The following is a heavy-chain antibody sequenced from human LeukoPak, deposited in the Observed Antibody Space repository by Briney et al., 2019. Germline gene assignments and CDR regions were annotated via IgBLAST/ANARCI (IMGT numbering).Heavy chain of an antibody. CDR2: IYYSGST. D-gene: IGHD6-13*01. J-gene: IGHJ3*02. V-gene: IGHV4-31*03. CDR3: ARDTAAGTRVYAFDI. Sequence: PSETLSLTCTVSGGSISRSDYCWSWIRQQPGRGLEWIGYIYYSGSTYYNPSLKSRVIISVDTSKNQFSLKLSSVTAADTAVYYCARDTAAGTRVYAFDIWGQGTTVTVSS. CDR1: GGSISRSDYC.